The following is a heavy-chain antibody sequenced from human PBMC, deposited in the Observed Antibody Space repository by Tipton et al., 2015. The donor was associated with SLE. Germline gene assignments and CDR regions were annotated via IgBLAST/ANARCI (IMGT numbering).Heavy chain of an antibody. J-gene: IGHJ5*02. V-gene: IGHV4-59*11. CDR3: ARGADP. Sequence: TLSLTCTVSGGYISSHYWSWIRQPPGKGLEWIGYIYYSGSTNYNPSLKSRVTISVDTSKNQFSLKLSSVTAADTAVYYCARGADPWGQGTLVTVSS. CDR1: GGYISSHY. CDR2: IYYSGST.